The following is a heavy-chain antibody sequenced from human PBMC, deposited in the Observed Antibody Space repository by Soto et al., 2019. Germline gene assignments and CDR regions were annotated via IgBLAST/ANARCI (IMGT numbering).Heavy chain of an antibody. CDR3: AKSTVTISSSFDY. J-gene: IGHJ4*02. CDR2: ISGSGGST. Sequence: PGEFLKIFCSASRLTLCRHAMSWGRQAPGKGLEWVSAISGSGGSTYYADSVKGRFTISRDNSKNTLYLQMNSLRAEDTAVYYCAKSTVTISSSFDYWGQGTLVTVSS. D-gene: IGHD4-4*01. CDR1: RLTLCRHA. V-gene: IGHV3-23*01.